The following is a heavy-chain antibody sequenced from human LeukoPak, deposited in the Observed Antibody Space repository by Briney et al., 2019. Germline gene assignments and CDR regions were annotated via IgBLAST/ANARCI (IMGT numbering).Heavy chain of an antibody. J-gene: IGHJ5*02. D-gene: IGHD1-1*01. Sequence: QTGGSLRLSCVASDFVFSDYWMSWVRQPPGKGLEWVANIKDGGREDIYVKSVKGRFAISRDDAKSTLYLQMDSLSGDDTALYYCARDNGGYFDTWGRGTPVTVSS. CDR2: IKDGGRED. CDR1: DFVFSDYW. V-gene: IGHV3-7*03. CDR3: ARDNGGYFDT.